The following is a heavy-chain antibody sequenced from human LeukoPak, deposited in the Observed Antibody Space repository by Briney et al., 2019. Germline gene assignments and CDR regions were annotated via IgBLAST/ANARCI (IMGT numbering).Heavy chain of an antibody. CDR2: INPNSGGT. Sequence: ASVKVSCKASGYTFTGYYMHWVRQAPGQGLEWMGWINPNSGGTNYAQKFQGRVTMTRDTSISTAYMELSRLRSDDTAVYYCARGTYLYYYDSSGGDPWGQGTLVTVPS. CDR3: ARGTYLYYYDSSGGDP. J-gene: IGHJ5*02. CDR1: GYTFTGYY. V-gene: IGHV1-2*02. D-gene: IGHD3-22*01.